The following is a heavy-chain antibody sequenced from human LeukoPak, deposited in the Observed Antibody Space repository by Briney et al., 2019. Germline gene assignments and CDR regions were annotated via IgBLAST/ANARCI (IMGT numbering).Heavy chain of an antibody. J-gene: IGHJ3*02. Sequence: GGSLRLSCAASGFTFSSYSMDWVRQAPGEGLEWVSAISGSGGSTYYADSVKGRFTISRDNSKNTLYLQMNSLRAEDTAVYYCAKDRITMVRGVIAGDAFDIWGQGTMVTVSS. D-gene: IGHD3-10*01. CDR3: AKDRITMVRGVIAGDAFDI. CDR1: GFTFSSYS. CDR2: ISGSGGST. V-gene: IGHV3-23*01.